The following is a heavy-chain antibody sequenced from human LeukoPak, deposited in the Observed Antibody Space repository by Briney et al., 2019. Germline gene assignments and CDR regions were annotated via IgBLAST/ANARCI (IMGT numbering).Heavy chain of an antibody. D-gene: IGHD4/OR15-4a*01. V-gene: IGHV3-48*01. J-gene: IGHJ4*02. CDR2: ISSFGSTI. Sequence: GGSLRLSCAASGFTFSTYSMNWVRQAPGKGLEWVSYISSFGSTIYYADSVKGRFTISRDNAKNSLYLLMNSLRAEDTAVYYCARRAGAYSHPYDYWGQGTLVTVSS. CDR1: GFTFSTYS. CDR3: ARRAGAYSHPYDY.